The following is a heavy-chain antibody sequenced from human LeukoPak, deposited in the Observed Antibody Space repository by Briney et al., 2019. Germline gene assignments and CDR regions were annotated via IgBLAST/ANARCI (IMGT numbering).Heavy chain of an antibody. CDR1: GGSISSGDCY. Sequence: SETLSLTCTVSGGSISSGDCYWSWIRQPPGKGLEWIGYIYYSGSIYYNPSLKSRVTISVDTSKNQFSLKLSSVTAADTAVYYCARGRISSDSSGYLPPTLFDYWGQGTLVTVSS. D-gene: IGHD3-22*01. J-gene: IGHJ4*02. CDR2: IYYSGSI. CDR3: ARGRISSDSSGYLPPTLFDY. V-gene: IGHV4-30-4*01.